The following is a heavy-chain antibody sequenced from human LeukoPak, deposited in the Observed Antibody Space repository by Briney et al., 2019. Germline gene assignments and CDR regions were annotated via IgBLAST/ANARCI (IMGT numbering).Heavy chain of an antibody. CDR3: ARVYQVVVVPAARSLAFDI. CDR2: IYYSGST. CDR1: GGSISSYY. D-gene: IGHD2-2*01. V-gene: IGHV4-59*01. Sequence: SETLSLTCTVSGGSISSYYWSWIRQPPGKGLEWIGYIYYSGSTNYNPSLKSRVTISVDTSKNQFSLKLSSVTAADTAVYYCARVYQVVVVPAARSLAFDIWGQGTMVTVSS. J-gene: IGHJ3*02.